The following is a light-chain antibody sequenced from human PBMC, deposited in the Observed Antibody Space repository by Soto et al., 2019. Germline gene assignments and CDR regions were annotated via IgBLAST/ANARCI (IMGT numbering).Light chain of an antibody. Sequence: EIVMTQSPATLSVSPGEGATLSCRASQSVRSNLAWYRQKPGQAPSLLIYGASTRASGIPAKFSASGSGTECALTISSLQSEDFAVYYCQQYNNWPYTFGQGTRLEIK. CDR1: QSVRSN. V-gene: IGKV3-15*01. J-gene: IGKJ2*01. CDR2: GAS. CDR3: QQYNNWPYT.